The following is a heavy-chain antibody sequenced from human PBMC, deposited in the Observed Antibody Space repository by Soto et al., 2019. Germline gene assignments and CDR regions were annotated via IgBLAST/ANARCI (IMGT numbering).Heavy chain of an antibody. CDR2: INPNSGGT. D-gene: IGHD3-22*01. V-gene: IGHV1-2*02. Sequence: QVQLVQSGAEVKKPGASVKVSCKASGYTFTGYYMHWVRQAPGQGLEWMGWINPNSGGTNYAQKFQGRVTMTRDTSISSADMERCRRRYDDTAVYYGARDPKYYDSSGYSRHLDDWGQGTLVTVSS. J-gene: IGHJ4*02. CDR3: ARDPKYYDSSGYSRHLDD. CDR1: GYTFTGYY.